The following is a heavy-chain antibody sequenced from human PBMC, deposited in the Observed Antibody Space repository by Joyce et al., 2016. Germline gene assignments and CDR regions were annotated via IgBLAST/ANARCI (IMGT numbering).Heavy chain of an antibody. J-gene: IGHJ4*02. V-gene: IGHV4-39*07. CDR3: ARDRGAWAFDY. Sequence: QLQLQKSGPGLVKPSETLSLSCTVSGGSISSDSYYWGWVRQPPGKGLEWVGTIFYNGDTYDNPSLKTRVTILRDTSRNQFSLNLNSVTAADTAVYYCARDRGAWAFDYWGQGTLVTVSS. CDR1: GGSISSDSYY. CDR2: IFYNGDT. D-gene: IGHD4-17*01.